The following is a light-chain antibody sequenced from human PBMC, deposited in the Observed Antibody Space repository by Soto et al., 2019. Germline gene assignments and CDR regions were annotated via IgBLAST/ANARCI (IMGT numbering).Light chain of an antibody. CDR2: GVS. V-gene: IGKV3-20*01. Sequence: IVLTQSPGTLSLSPGEGATLSCRASQRIGSHYLAWYQQKPGQAPRLLIYGVSSTATGIPDRFSGSGSGTDFTLTISRLEPEDSAVYYCQQYDTSPRTFGQGTKVEIK. CDR1: QRIGSHY. J-gene: IGKJ1*01. CDR3: QQYDTSPRT.